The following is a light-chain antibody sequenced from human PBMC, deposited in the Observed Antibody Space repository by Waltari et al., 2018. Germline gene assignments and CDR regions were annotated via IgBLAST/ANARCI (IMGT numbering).Light chain of an antibody. CDR1: QSVTSA. CDR2: GAS. Sequence: EIVLTQSPGTLSLSPGESATLSCRTRQSVTSALAWYQQKPGQAPRLLIYGASNRATGIPDRFSGSGSGTDFSLTISSLEPEDFAVYYCQHYLRLPVTFGQGTKVEVK. J-gene: IGKJ1*01. V-gene: IGKV3-20*01. CDR3: QHYLRLPVT.